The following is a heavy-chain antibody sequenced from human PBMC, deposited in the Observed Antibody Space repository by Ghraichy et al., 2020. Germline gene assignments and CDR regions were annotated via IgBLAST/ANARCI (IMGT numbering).Heavy chain of an antibody. CDR1: GFTFSTYW. J-gene: IGHJ4*02. CDR3: ARDSRDRPAVGTFDY. CDR2: IKGDGTER. Sequence: ESLNISCEASGFTFSTYWVTWVRQAPGRGLEWLANIKGDGTERYYADSLKGRFTISRDNAKNSLFLQMDSLRAEDTAVYYCARDSRDRPAVGTFDYWGQGTLVTVSS. V-gene: IGHV3-7*03. D-gene: IGHD6-13*01.